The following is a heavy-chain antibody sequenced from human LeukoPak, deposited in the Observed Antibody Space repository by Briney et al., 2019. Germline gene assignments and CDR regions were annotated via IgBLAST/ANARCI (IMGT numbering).Heavy chain of an antibody. CDR1: GFTFSSYG. V-gene: IGHV3-30*02. CDR3: AKRGEGSGSYLRCDY. J-gene: IGHJ4*02. CDR2: IRYDGSNK. Sequence: GGSLRLSCAASGFTFSSYGMHWVRQAPGKGLEWVAFIRYDGSNKYYADSVKGRFTISRDNSKNTLYLQMNSLRAEDTAVYYCAKRGEGSGSYLRCDYWGQGTLVTVSS. D-gene: IGHD1-26*01.